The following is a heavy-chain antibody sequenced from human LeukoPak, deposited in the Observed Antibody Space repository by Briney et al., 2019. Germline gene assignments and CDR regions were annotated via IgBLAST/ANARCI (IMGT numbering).Heavy chain of an antibody. J-gene: IGHJ6*03. V-gene: IGHV3-7*01. CDR3: AREHYFYYMDA. CDR2: VNQGGTEK. Sequence: GGSLRLSCAASGFTFSSYGMHWVRQAPGKGLEWVANVNQGGTEKYYVDSVKGRFTISRDNAENSLYLQMNSLRAEDTAVYYCAREHYFYYMDAWGKGTTVTVSS. CDR1: GFTFSSYG.